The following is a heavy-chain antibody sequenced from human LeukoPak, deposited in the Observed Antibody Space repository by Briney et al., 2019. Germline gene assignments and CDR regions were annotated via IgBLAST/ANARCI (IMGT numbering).Heavy chain of an antibody. D-gene: IGHD3-10*01. J-gene: IGHJ4*02. V-gene: IGHV4-4*07. Sequence: SETLSLTCTVFGVSISSYYWGWIRQPAGKGLEWIGRIYTSDSTKYNPSLRSRVTMSLDTSKNQFSLKLTSVTAADTAVYYCARVLDYYGSGIYSFDHWGQGILVTVSS. CDR1: GVSISSYY. CDR2: IYTSDST. CDR3: ARVLDYYGSGIYSFDH.